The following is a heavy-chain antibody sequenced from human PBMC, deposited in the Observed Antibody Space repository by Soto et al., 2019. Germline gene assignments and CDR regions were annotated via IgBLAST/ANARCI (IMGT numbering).Heavy chain of an antibody. J-gene: IGHJ4*02. CDR1: GGSISSYY. Sequence: SETLSLTCTVSGGSISSYYWSWIRQLPGKGLEWIGYIYYSGSTNYNPSLKSRVTISVDTSQNQFSLKLSSVTAADTAVYYCARSGGFGVVIMDYWGQGTLVTVSS. D-gene: IGHD3-3*01. CDR3: ARSGGFGVVIMDY. V-gene: IGHV4-59*01. CDR2: IYYSGST.